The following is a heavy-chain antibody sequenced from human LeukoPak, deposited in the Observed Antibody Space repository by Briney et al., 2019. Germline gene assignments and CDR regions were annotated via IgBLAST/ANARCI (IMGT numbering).Heavy chain of an antibody. V-gene: IGHV1-69*13. D-gene: IGHD1-14*01. CDR2: IIPIFGTA. J-gene: IGHJ3*02. Sequence: SVKVSCKASGGTFSSYAISWVRQAPGHGLEWMGGIIPIFGTANYAQKFQGRVTITADESTSTAYMELSSLRSEDTAVYYCARTTTAGGAFDIWGQGTMVTVSS. CDR1: GGTFSSYA. CDR3: ARTTTAGGAFDI.